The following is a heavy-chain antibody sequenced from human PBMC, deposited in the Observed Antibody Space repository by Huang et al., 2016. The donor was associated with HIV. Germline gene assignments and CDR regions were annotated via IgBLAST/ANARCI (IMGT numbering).Heavy chain of an antibody. CDR3: VRGSSTREEYFQY. D-gene: IGHD6-13*01. CDR1: GYIFTNYY. V-gene: IGHV1-46*03. J-gene: IGHJ1*01. CDR2: INPNGGAT. Sequence: QVQLVQSGAEVKKPGASVKVSCKASGYIFTNYYMHWVRQAPGQGLQWIGIINPNGGATTYARKFHDKVTMTRDTSANTLYMELSGLRSDDTAVYYCVRGSSTREEYFQYWGQGTLITVSS.